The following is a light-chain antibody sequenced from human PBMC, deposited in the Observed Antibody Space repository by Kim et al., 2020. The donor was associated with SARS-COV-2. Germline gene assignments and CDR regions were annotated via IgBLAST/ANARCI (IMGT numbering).Light chain of an antibody. CDR1: QTINNK. Sequence: SPGERATLSCSASQTINNKLVWYQQKPGQAPRLLIYDATTRATGIPARLIGSGSETDFTLTISSLQSEDFAVYYCQQSNNWPPLTFGQGTKVDIK. CDR3: QQSNNWPPLT. J-gene: IGKJ1*01. V-gene: IGKV3-15*01. CDR2: DAT.